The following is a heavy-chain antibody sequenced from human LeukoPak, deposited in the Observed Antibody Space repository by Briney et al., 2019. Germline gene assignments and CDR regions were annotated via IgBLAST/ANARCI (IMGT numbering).Heavy chain of an antibody. CDR1: GFTFSSYA. J-gene: IGHJ4*02. V-gene: IGHV3-23*01. D-gene: IGHD3-22*01. CDR3: AKDFYYYDSSGYYPGRQGFDY. CDR2: ISGSGGST. Sequence: GGSLRLSCAASGFTFSSYAMSWVRQAPGKGLEWVSAISGSGGSTYYADSVKGRFTISRDNSKNTLYLQMNSLRAEDTAVYYCAKDFYYYDSSGYYPGRQGFDYWGQGTLVTVSS.